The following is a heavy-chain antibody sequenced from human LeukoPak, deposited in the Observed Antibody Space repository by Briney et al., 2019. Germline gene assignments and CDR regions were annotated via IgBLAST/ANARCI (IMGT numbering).Heavy chain of an antibody. V-gene: IGHV4-4*07. D-gene: IGHD6-13*01. CDR1: GGSINSDY. CDR2: IYTSGST. Sequence: SETLSLTCTVSGGSINSDYWSWIRQPAGKGLEWIGRIYTSGSTNYNPSLKSRVTMSVDTSKNQFSLKLSSVTAADTAVYYCARHWIGSSSWYSVGDAFDIWGQGTMVTVSS. CDR3: ARHWIGSSSWYSVGDAFDI. J-gene: IGHJ3*02.